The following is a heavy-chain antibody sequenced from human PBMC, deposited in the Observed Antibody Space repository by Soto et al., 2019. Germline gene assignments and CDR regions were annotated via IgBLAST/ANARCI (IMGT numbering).Heavy chain of an antibody. CDR1: GYTFTSYG. D-gene: IGHD3-9*01. V-gene: IGHV1-58*02. Sequence: GASVKVSCKASGYTFTSYGISWVRQAPGQRLEWMGWIVVGSGNTNYAQKFQERVTITRDMSTSTAYMELSSLRSEDTAVYYCAAKPRYFDWPSTWGQGTLVTVSS. J-gene: IGHJ1*01. CDR2: IVVGSGNT. CDR3: AAKPRYFDWPST.